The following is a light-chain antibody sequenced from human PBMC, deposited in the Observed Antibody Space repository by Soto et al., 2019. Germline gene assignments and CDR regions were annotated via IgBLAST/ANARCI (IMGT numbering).Light chain of an antibody. Sequence: EIVMTQSPATLSVSPGERATLSCRASQSVSSNLAWYQQKPGQAPRLLIYGASTRATGIPARFSGSGSGTEFTLTISSLQSEDFATYYCQQDNSYSPMYTFGQGTKLEIK. CDR1: QSVSSN. CDR3: QQDNSYSPMYT. CDR2: GAS. V-gene: IGKV3-15*01. J-gene: IGKJ2*01.